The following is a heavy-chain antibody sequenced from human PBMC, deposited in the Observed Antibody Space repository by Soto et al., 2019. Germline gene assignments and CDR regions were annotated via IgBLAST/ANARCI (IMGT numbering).Heavy chain of an antibody. V-gene: IGHV1-18*01. CDR1: GYTFTSYG. D-gene: IGHD2-2*01. CDR2: ISAYNGNT. Sequence: GASVKVSCKASGYTFTSYGISWVRQAPGQGLEWMGWISAYNGNTNYAQKLQGRVTMTTDTSTSTAYMELRSLRSDNTAVYYCARDSYCSSTSCHLWVHYYYYYYMDVWGKVTTVTVSS. CDR3: ARDSYCSSTSCHLWVHYYYYYYMDV. J-gene: IGHJ6*03.